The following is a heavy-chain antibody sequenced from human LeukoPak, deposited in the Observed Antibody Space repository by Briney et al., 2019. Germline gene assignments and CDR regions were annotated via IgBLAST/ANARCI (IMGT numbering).Heavy chain of an antibody. CDR3: AKAELDYDFWSGYLYYYYGMDV. Sequence: GGSLRLSCVASGFTFSNYAMSWVRQAPGKGLEWVSAISGSGGSTYYADSVKGRFTISRDNSKNTLYLQMNSLRAEDTAVYYCAKAELDYDFWSGYLYYYYGMDVWGQGTTVTVSS. CDR2: ISGSGGST. D-gene: IGHD3-3*01. V-gene: IGHV3-23*01. CDR1: GFTFSNYA. J-gene: IGHJ6*02.